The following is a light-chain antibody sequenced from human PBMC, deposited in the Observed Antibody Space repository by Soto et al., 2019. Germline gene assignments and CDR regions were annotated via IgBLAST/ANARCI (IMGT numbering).Light chain of an antibody. CDR2: GAS. V-gene: IGKV3-20*01. CDR3: QQYGSSPQT. J-gene: IGKJ1*01. Sequence: EIVLTQSPGTLSLSPGERATLPCRASQSVTSTSLAWYQQKPGQAPRLLIYGASSRATGIPDRFSGSGSGTDFTLTISRLEPEDVALYFCQQYGSSPQTFGQGTKVEIE. CDR1: QSVTSTS.